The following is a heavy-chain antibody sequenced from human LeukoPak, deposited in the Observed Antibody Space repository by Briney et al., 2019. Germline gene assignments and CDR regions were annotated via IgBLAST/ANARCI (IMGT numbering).Heavy chain of an antibody. D-gene: IGHD6-13*01. Sequence: GGSLRLSCAASGFTFSSSVMSWVRQAPGKGLEWVSTINGGDTYYSDSVKGRFTISRDNSKNTLYLQMNSLRAEDTAVYYCARESSSWSDWFDPWGQGTLVTVSS. J-gene: IGHJ5*02. CDR3: ARESSSWSDWFDP. CDR2: INGGDT. V-gene: IGHV3-23*01. CDR1: GFTFSSSV.